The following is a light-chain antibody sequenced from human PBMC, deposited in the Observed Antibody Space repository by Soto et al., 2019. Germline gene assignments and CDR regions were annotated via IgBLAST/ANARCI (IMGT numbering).Light chain of an antibody. CDR1: SSNIGSNT. V-gene: IGLV1-44*01. CDR3: AAWDGSLNGVV. Sequence: QSVLTQPPSASGTPGQRVTISCSGSSSNIGSNTVNWYQHLPGTAPKLLIYSNNQRPSGVPDRFSGSKSGTSASLASSGLRSEDEADYYCAAWDGSLNGVVFGGGTTLTVL. CDR2: SNN. J-gene: IGLJ2*01.